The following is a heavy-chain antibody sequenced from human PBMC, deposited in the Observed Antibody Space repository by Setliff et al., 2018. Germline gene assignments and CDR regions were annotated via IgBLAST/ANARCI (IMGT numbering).Heavy chain of an antibody. CDR3: AKSSGSSSSTNLEY. D-gene: IGHD6-6*01. V-gene: IGHV3-23*01. CDR1: GFTFFSYT. CDR2: ITDDGGTT. Sequence: GESLKISCTTSGFTFFSYTMNWVRQAPGKGLEWVSAITDDGGTTHYAGSVKGRFTIARDNPNSTLYLQMNSLRVEDTALYYCAKSSGSSSSTNLEYLGPGTLVTVSS. J-gene: IGHJ4*02.